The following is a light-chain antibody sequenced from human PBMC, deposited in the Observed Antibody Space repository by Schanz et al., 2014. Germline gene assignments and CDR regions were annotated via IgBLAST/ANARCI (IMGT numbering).Light chain of an antibody. CDR2: DVN. J-gene: IGLJ3*02. Sequence: SALTQPASVSGSPGQSITISCTGTTSDVGSYNYVSWYQQHPGKAPKLIIYDVNNRPSGVSNRFSGSKSGNTASLTISGLQAEDEADYYCSSYTSSPSWVFGGGTKLTVL. V-gene: IGLV2-14*01. CDR3: SSYTSSPSWV. CDR1: TSDVGSYNY.